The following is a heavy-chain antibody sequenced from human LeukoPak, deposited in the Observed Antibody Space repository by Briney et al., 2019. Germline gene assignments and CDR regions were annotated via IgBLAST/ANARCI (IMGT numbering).Heavy chain of an antibody. CDR3: ARGFYGSGSPDY. D-gene: IGHD3-10*01. CDR1: GVSMKSHY. V-gene: IGHV4-59*11. Sequence: SETLCLTCAVSGVSMKSHYWNWVRQPPGKRLEWIGYIYVTGTTNYNPSLKTRVTMSVDTSKNQFSLNLSSVTAADTAVYYCARGFYGSGSPDYWGQGTLVTVSS. J-gene: IGHJ4*02. CDR2: IYVTGTT.